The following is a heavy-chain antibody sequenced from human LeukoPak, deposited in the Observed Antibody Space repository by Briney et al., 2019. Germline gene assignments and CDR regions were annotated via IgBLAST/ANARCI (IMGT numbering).Heavy chain of an antibody. V-gene: IGHV4-39*01. CDR2: IYYSGST. CDR3: ARIHDYYGSFDY. D-gene: IGHD3-10*01. CDR1: GGSISSSSYY. J-gene: IGHJ4*02. Sequence: RPETLSLTCTVSGGSISSSSYYWGWIRQPPGKGLEWIGSIYYSGSTYYNPSLKSRVTISVDTSKNQFSLKLSSVTAADTAVYYCARIHDYYGSFDYWGQGTLVTVSS.